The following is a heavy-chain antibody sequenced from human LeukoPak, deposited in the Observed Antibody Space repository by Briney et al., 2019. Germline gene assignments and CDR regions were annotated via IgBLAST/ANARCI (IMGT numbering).Heavy chain of an antibody. CDR1: GFTFSSYS. CDR3: VTYAFDI. Sequence: PGGSLRLSCAASGFTFSSYSMNWVRQAPGKGLEWVAVIWYGGSNKDYADSVKGRFTISRDNSKNTLYLQMNSLSAEDTAVYYCVTYAFDIWGQGTMVTVSS. CDR2: IWYGGSNK. V-gene: IGHV3-33*08. J-gene: IGHJ3*02.